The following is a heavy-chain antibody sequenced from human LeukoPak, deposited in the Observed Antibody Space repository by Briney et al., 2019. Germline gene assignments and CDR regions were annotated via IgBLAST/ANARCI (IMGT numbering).Heavy chain of an antibody. CDR3: ARDGNEAVAGTGAVTY. V-gene: IGHV1-2*02. CDR2: INPQSGDT. J-gene: IGHJ4*02. Sequence: ASVKVSCKTSGYIFTGYYMHWVRQAPGQGLEWMGWINPQSGDTHYAQNFQGGVTMTRDTSISTAYMELSRLTSDDTALFYCARDGNEAVAGTGAVTYWGQGTLVTVSS. D-gene: IGHD6-19*01. CDR1: GYIFTGYY.